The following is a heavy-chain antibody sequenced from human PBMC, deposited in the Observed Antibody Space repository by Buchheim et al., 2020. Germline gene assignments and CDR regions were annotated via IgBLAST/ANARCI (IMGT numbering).Heavy chain of an antibody. J-gene: IGHJ6*02. CDR1: GFTFSSYW. CDR2: IKQDGSEK. V-gene: IGHV3-7*01. D-gene: IGHD2-2*01. Sequence: EVQLVESGGGLVQPGGSLRLSCAASGFTFSSYWMSWVRQAPGKGLEWVANIKQDGSEKYYVDSVKGRFTIPRDNAKNSLYLQMNSLRAEDTAVYYCARDRSVPAAIGFWEYYGMDVWGQGTT. CDR3: ARDRSVPAAIGFWEYYGMDV.